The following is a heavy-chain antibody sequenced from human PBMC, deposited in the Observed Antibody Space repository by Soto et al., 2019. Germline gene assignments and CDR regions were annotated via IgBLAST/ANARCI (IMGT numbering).Heavy chain of an antibody. V-gene: IGHV1-69*12. CDR2: IIPNFGTA. J-gene: IGHJ6*02. Sequence: QVQLVQSGADVKKPGSSVKVSCKASGGPFSSSGISWVRQAPGQGLEWMGGIIPNFGTANYAQKFQGRVTITAEESTTTAYMEMRSLRSEDTAMYYCAIEGSIVAGILYYTGMDVWGQGTMVTVSS. CDR1: GGPFSSSG. D-gene: IGHD6-13*01. CDR3: AIEGSIVAGILYYTGMDV.